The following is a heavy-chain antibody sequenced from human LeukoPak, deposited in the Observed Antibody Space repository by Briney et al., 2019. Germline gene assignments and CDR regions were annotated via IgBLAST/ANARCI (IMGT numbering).Heavy chain of an antibody. J-gene: IGHJ4*02. CDR2: ISAYNGNT. V-gene: IGHV1-18*01. CDR1: GYTFTSYG. CDR3: AVYDSSGYYLDY. D-gene: IGHD3-22*01. Sequence: ASVTVSCKASGYTFTSYGIIWVRQAPGQGLEWMGWISAYNGNTNYAQKLQGRVTMTTDTSTSTAYMELRSLRSDDTAVYYCAVYDSSGYYLDYWGQGALVTVSS.